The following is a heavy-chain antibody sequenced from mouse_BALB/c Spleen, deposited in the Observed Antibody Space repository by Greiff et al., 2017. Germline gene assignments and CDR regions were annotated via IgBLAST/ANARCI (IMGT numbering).Heavy chain of an antibody. CDR1: GYTFTSYW. V-gene: IGHV1-7*01. Sequence: QVQLQQSGAELAKPGASVKMSCKASGYTFTSYWMHWIKQRPGQGLEWIGYINPSTGYTEYNQKFKDKATLTADKSSSTAYMQLSSLTSEDSAVYYCAKLGGFAYWGQGTLVTVSA. J-gene: IGHJ3*01. D-gene: IGHD4-1*01. CDR3: AKLGGFAY. CDR2: INPSTGYT.